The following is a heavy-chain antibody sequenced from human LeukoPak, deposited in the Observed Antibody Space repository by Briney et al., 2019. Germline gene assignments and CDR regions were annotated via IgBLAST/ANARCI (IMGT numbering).Heavy chain of an antibody. CDR2: ISNSGSSK. D-gene: IGHD1-14*01. CDR3: ARKWFDP. CDR1: GFTFSSCE. V-gene: IGHV3-48*03. Sequence: GGSLRLSCAASGFTFSSCEMNWVRQAPGKGLEWLSYISNSGSSKYYADSVRGRFTISRDNAKNSLYLQMNSLRAEDTAVYYCARKWFDPWGQGTLVTVSS. J-gene: IGHJ5*02.